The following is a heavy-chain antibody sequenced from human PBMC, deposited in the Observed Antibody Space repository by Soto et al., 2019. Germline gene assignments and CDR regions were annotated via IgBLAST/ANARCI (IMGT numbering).Heavy chain of an antibody. CDR3: ARDPRITMVRGVISLFDY. V-gene: IGHV4-34*01. D-gene: IGHD3-10*01. Sequence: SETLSLTCAVYGGSFSGYYWSWIRQPPGKGLEWIGEINHSGSTNYNPSLKSRVTISVDTSKNQFSLKLSSVTAADTAVYYCARDPRITMVRGVISLFDYWGQGTLVTVSS. CDR1: GGSFSGYY. J-gene: IGHJ4*02. CDR2: INHSGST.